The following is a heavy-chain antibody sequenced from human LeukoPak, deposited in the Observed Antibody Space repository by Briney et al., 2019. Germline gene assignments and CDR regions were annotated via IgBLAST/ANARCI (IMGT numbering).Heavy chain of an antibody. CDR2: IIPIFGTA. Sequence: ASVKVSCKASGGTFSSYAISWVRQAPGQGLERMGGIIPIFGTANYAQKFQGRVTITADESTSTAYMELSSLRSEDTAVYYCARGGDSSGWYAGAYNWFDPWGQGTLVTVSS. V-gene: IGHV1-69*13. CDR1: GGTFSSYA. J-gene: IGHJ5*02. CDR3: ARGGDSSGWYAGAYNWFDP. D-gene: IGHD6-19*01.